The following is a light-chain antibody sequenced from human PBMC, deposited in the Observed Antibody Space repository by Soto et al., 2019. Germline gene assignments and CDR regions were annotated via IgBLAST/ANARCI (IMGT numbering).Light chain of an antibody. CDR2: EVN. V-gene: IGLV2-8*01. Sequence: QSALTQPPSASGSPGQSVAISCAGTSSDVGTYNYVSLYQQHPGKAPKLIIYEVNKRPSGVPDRFSGSKSGNTASLTVSGLQAEDEADYYCSSIAARPVFGGGTKLTVL. CDR1: SSDVGTYNY. J-gene: IGLJ3*02. CDR3: SSIAARPV.